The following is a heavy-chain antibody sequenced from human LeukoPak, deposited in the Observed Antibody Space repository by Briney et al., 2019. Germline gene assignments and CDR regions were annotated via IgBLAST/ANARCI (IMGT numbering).Heavy chain of an antibody. Sequence: PRGYLRLSCAASGFTFSSYGMHWLRQAPGKGLEWVAFIRYDGSNKYYAHSVKGRFTISRDNSKNTLYLQMNSLRAEDTAVSYCAKDSCSGGSCDYFDYWGQGTLVTVPS. CDR1: GFTFSSYG. J-gene: IGHJ4*02. D-gene: IGHD2-15*01. CDR2: IRYDGSNK. V-gene: IGHV3-30*02. CDR3: AKDSCSGGSCDYFDY.